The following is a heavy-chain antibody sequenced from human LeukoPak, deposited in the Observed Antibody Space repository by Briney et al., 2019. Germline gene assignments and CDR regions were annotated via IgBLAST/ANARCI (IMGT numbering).Heavy chain of an antibody. V-gene: IGHV4-34*01. CDR1: GGSFSDFF. J-gene: IGHJ4*02. Sequence: SETLSLTCAVYGGSFSDFFWTWVRQPPGKGLEWIGEINHSGDTKYNPSLKSRVTTSVDTSNNQLSLNRISVTAADTAVYYCARGRVSPSYDVLTGSYRPTYYFDYWGQGTLVTVSS. CDR2: INHSGDT. CDR3: ARGRVSPSYDVLTGSYRPTYYFDY. D-gene: IGHD3-9*01.